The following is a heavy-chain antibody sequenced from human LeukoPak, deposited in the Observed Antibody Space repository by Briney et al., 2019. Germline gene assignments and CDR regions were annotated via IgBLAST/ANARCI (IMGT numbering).Heavy chain of an antibody. CDR2: ITGRGGYT. D-gene: IGHD3-10*01. J-gene: IGHJ4*02. Sequence: PGGSLTLSCAASGFTFSTYTMSWVRQAPGKGLEWVSAITGRGGYTYYADSVKGRFTISRDNSKNTMFLQMNSLRAEDTAVYYCATFGCNGDCDYWGQGTLVTVSS. CDR3: ATFGCNGDCDY. CDR1: GFTFSTYT. V-gene: IGHV3-23*01.